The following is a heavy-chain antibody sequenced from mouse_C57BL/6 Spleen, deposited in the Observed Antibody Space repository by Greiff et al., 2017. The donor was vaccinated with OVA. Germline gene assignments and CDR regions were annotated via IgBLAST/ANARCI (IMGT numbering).Heavy chain of an antibody. D-gene: IGHD2-1*01. CDR2: IYPGDGDT. CDR1: GYAFSSYW. J-gene: IGHJ4*01. Sequence: VKLQESGAELVKPGASVKISCKASGYAFSSYWMNWVKQRPGKGLEWIGQIYPGDGDTNYNGKFKGKATLTADKSSSTAYMPLSSLTSEDSAVYCCARHLPLYAMDYWGQGTSVTVSS. V-gene: IGHV1-80*01. CDR3: ARHLPLYAMDY.